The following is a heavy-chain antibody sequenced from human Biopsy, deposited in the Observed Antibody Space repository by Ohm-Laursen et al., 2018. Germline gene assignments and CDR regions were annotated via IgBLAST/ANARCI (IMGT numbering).Heavy chain of an antibody. V-gene: IGHV1-2*02. CDR1: GHTLTGHY. D-gene: IGHD3-10*01. CDR3: ARDSGDGSGNYGGCFDP. Sequence: ASVKVSCKASGHTLTGHYMHWVRQAPGQGPEWMGWMNPDSGGTKYAQKFQGRVTMTRDTSISTAYMELSSLRSDDTAVYYCARDSGDGSGNYGGCFDPWGQGTRVTVSS. J-gene: IGHJ5*02. CDR2: MNPDSGGT.